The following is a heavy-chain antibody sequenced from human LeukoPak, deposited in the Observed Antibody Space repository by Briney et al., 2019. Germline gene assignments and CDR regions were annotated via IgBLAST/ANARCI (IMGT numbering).Heavy chain of an antibody. CDR2: ISHSGIT. V-gene: IGHV4-34*01. CDR1: SGSLSGYS. Sequence: SETLSLTCAVSSGSLSGYSWGWIRQPPRKGLEWVGEISHSGITNYNASLKSRATISLNKSEIQFSLMLSSVTAADTAVYFCTRQSGTVTPIDYWSQGTLVTVSS. J-gene: IGHJ4*02. D-gene: IGHD4-17*01. CDR3: TRQSGTVTPIDY.